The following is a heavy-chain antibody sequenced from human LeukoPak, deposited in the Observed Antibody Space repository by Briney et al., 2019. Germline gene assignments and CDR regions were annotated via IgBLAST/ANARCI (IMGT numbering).Heavy chain of an antibody. CDR2: ISYDGSNK. J-gene: IGHJ4*02. Sequence: PGGSLRLSCEASGFTFSRYGMHWVRQAPGKGLEWVVVISYDGSNKDYADSVKGRFTISRDNSKNTLYLQMNSLRAEDTAIYYCAKEYTGTFSPFPSYFDNWGQGTLVTVSS. CDR1: GFTFSRYG. D-gene: IGHD1-26*01. CDR3: AKEYTGTFSPFPSYFDN. V-gene: IGHV3-30*04.